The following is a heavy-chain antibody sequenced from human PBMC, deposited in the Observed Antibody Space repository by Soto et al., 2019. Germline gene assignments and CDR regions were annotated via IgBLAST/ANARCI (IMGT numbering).Heavy chain of an antibody. Sequence: GGSLRLSCAASGFTFSSYEMNWVRQAPGKGLEWVSYISDGGSTIYYADSVKGRFTISRDNAKNSLYLEMNSLGAEDTAVYYCATFPRSSKRGYWGQGTLVTVSS. V-gene: IGHV3-48*03. CDR2: ISDGGSTI. D-gene: IGHD4-4*01. CDR1: GFTFSSYE. J-gene: IGHJ4*02. CDR3: ATFPRSSKRGY.